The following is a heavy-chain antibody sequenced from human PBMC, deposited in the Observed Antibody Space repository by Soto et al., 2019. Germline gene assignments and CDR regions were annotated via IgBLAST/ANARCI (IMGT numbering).Heavy chain of an antibody. CDR2: ISGSGGST. CDR3: AKDETGNYYDSSGPLQC. D-gene: IGHD3-22*01. J-gene: IGHJ4*02. V-gene: IGHV3-23*01. CDR1: GFTFSSYA. Sequence: GGSLRLSCAASGFTFSSYAMSWVRQAPGKGLEWVSAISGSGGSTYYADSVKGRFTISRDNSKNTLYLQMNSLRAEDTAVYYCAKDETGNYYDSSGPLQCWGQGTLVTVSS.